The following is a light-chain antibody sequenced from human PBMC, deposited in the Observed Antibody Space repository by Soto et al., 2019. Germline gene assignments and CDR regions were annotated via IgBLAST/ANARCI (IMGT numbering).Light chain of an antibody. J-gene: IGLJ1*01. CDR1: STDVGGYKY. V-gene: IGLV2-14*01. CDR2: EVN. Sequence: QSVLTQPASVSGSPGQSITISCTGTSTDVGGYKYVSWYQQHPGTAPKLMIFEVNGRTSGVSDRFSGSKSGNTASLTISGLQPEDEADYYCSSFSSSRTPYVFGTGTKVTVL. CDR3: SSFSSSRTPYV.